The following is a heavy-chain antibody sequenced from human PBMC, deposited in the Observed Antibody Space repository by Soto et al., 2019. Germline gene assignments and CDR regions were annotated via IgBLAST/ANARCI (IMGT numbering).Heavy chain of an antibody. CDR3: ARDNSLGSYDSSGFDAFDI. CDR1: GFTFSSYA. CDR2: ISYDGSNK. J-gene: IGHJ3*02. V-gene: IGHV3-30-3*01. D-gene: IGHD3-22*01. Sequence: GGSLRLSCAASGFTFSSYAMHWVRQAPGKGLEWVAVISYDGSNKYYADSVKGRFTISRDNSKNTLYLQMNSLRAEDTAVYYCARDNSLGSYDSSGFDAFDIWGQGTMVTVSS.